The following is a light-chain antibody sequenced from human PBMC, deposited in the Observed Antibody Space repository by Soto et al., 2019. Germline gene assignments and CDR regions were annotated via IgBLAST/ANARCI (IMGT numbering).Light chain of an antibody. CDR3: QQYRRSPRT. J-gene: IGKJ1*01. CDR1: ESISSTF. CDR2: AAS. Sequence: EIVLTQSPGTLSLSPGERATLSCRASESISSTFLAWYQQRPGQAPRLLIFAASSRATGIPDRFGGSGSGTDFTLIISRLEPEDFAVYYCQQYRRSPRTFGQGTTVEIK. V-gene: IGKV3-20*01.